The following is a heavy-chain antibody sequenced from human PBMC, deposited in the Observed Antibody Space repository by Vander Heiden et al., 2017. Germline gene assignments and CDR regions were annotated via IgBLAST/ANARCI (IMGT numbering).Heavy chain of an antibody. Sequence: QVHLVQSGAEVKKRGSPVSVLCQASAAPCRSIAIRWVRQALGQRLGWMGGSSRIFGTANDGRNVRGRVTITAEKCTTTTYMELSSLRSEVKVVYYCAKDGDYYDSGGYYNHDCCGMDVWGQGTTVTVSS. CDR1: AAPCRSIA. D-gene: IGHD3-22*01. CDR3: AKDGDYYDSGGYYNHDCCGMDV. V-gene: IGHV1-69*06. J-gene: IGHJ6*02. CDR2: SSRIFGTA.